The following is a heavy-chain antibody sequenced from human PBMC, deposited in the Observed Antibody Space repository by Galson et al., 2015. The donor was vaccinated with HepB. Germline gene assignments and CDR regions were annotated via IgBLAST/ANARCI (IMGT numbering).Heavy chain of an antibody. CDR1: GFTFSSYG. CDR2: ISYDGSNK. Sequence: SLRLSCAASGFTFSSYGMHWVRQAPGKGLEWVAVISYDGSNKYYADSVKGRFTISRDNSKNTLYLQMNSLRAEDTAVYYCANLGYYYDSSGYFFPYYYYYGMDVWGQGTTVTVSS. J-gene: IGHJ6*02. CDR3: ANLGYYYDSSGYFFPYYYYYGMDV. V-gene: IGHV3-30*18. D-gene: IGHD3-22*01.